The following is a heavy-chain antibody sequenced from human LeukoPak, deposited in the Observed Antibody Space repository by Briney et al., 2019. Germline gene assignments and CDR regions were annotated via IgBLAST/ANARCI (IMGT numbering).Heavy chain of an antibody. CDR2: IKQDGSDK. CDR3: ARGGYTYGVRPF. CDR1: GFTFSSYW. Sequence: GGSLRLSCAASGFTFSSYWMSWVRQAPGEGLEWVANIKQDGSDKYYVDSVKGRFTISRDNAKNSLYLQMNSLRAEDTAVYYCARGGYTYGVRPFWDQGTLVTVSS. D-gene: IGHD5-18*01. J-gene: IGHJ4*02. V-gene: IGHV3-7*01.